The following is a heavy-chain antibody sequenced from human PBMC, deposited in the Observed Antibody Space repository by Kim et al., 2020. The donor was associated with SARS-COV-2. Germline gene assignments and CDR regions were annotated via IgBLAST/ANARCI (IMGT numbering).Heavy chain of an antibody. CDR1: GFNFREYG. J-gene: IGHJ5*02. Sequence: GGSLRLSCATSGFNFREYGLSWIRQVPGKGLEWVATINWNGASTGYADSVKGRITISRDNTKASLYLQMNILGAEDTAFYHCARGSVDGYNYLTSWGQGTLVPVSS. D-gene: IGHD5-12*01. CDR2: INWNGAST. V-gene: IGHV3-20*01. CDR3: ARGSVDGYNYLTS.